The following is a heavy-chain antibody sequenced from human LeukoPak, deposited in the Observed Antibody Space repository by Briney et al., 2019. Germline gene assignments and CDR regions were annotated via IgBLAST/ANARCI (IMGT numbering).Heavy chain of an antibody. CDR3: ARQSISGSSLSYFDY. D-gene: IGHD3-22*01. V-gene: IGHV4-59*01. Sequence: SETLPLTCTVSGGSISSYYWSWIRQPPGKGLEWIGNIYDSGSTNYNPSLESRVTISVDTSKNQCSLKLSSVTAADTAVYYCARQSISGSSLSYFDYWGQGTLVNVSS. CDR1: GGSISSYY. CDR2: IYDSGST. J-gene: IGHJ4*02.